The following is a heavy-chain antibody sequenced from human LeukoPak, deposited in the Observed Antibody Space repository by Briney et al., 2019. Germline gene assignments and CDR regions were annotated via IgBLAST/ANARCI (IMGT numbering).Heavy chain of an antibody. CDR2: IIPILGIA. Sequence: VASVKVSYKASGGTFSSYAISWVRQAPGQGLEWMGRIIPILGIANYAQKFQGRVTITADKSTSTAYMELSSLRSEDTAVYYCADGYNVRDAFDIWGQGTMVTVSS. J-gene: IGHJ3*02. CDR3: ADGYNVRDAFDI. V-gene: IGHV1-69*04. D-gene: IGHD5-24*01. CDR1: GGTFSSYA.